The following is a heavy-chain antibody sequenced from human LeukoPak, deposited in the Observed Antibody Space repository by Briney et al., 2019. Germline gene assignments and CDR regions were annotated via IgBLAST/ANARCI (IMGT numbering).Heavy chain of an antibody. CDR3: ARPSQTYGDYLVGDY. CDR1: GFTSSSHV. V-gene: IGHV3-23*01. CDR2: ISGSGGST. Sequence: GGSLRLSCAASGFTSSSHVMNWVRQAPGKGLEWVSGISGSGGSTYYADSVKGRFTISRDNSKNTLYLQMNSLRAEDTAVYYCARPSQTYGDYLVGDYWGQGTLVTVPS. D-gene: IGHD4-17*01. J-gene: IGHJ4*02.